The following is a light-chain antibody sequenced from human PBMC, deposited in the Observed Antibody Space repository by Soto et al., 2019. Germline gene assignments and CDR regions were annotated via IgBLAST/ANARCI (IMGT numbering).Light chain of an antibody. J-gene: IGLJ1*01. Sequence: QSVLTQPASVSGSPGQSITISCSGTSSNIGGYNVVSWYQQHPGKAPKVIVYEGIKRPSGVSDRFSGSTSGSTASLTISGLQAEDKAEYYCCSYVGATTYVFGSGTKVTV. CDR3: CSYVGATTYV. CDR1: SSNIGGYNV. V-gene: IGLV2-23*01. CDR2: EGI.